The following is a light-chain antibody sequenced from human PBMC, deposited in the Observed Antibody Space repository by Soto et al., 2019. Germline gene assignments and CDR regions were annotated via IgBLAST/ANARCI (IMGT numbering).Light chain of an antibody. J-gene: IGKJ2*01. Sequence: EIVMTQSPATLSVSPGERATLSCRASQSVSSNLAWYQQKPGQAPRLLIYGASDRATGIPARFSGSGSGTEFTLTISKLQSEDSAVYYCQQYNNWHPYTFGQGTKLEIK. V-gene: IGKV3-15*01. CDR2: GAS. CDR3: QQYNNWHPYT. CDR1: QSVSSN.